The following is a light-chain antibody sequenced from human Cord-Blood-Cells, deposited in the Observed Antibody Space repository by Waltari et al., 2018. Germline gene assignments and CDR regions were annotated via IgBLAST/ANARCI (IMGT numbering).Light chain of an antibody. CDR3: QQSYSTPYT. Sequence: IQMTQSTPSLSASVGNRVTTTCRASQSISSYLNWYQHKPGKAPKLLIYAASSLQSGVPSRFSGSGSGTDFTLTISSLQPEDFATYYCQQSYSTPYTFGQGTKLEIK. J-gene: IGKJ2*01. CDR2: AAS. CDR1: QSISSY. V-gene: IGKV1-39*01.